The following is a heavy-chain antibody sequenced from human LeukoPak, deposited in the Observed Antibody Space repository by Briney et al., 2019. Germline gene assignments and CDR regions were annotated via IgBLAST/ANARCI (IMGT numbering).Heavy chain of an antibody. J-gene: IGHJ4*02. CDR1: GYTFTGYY. CDR3: ASSISYDSSGYYYPDY. Sequence: GASVKVSCKASGYTFTGYYMHWVRQAPGQGLEWMGRINPNSGGTNYAQKFQGRVTMTRDTSISTAYMELSRLRSDDTAVYYCASSISYDSSGYYYPDYWGQGTLVTVSS. D-gene: IGHD3-22*01. CDR2: INPNSGGT. V-gene: IGHV1-2*06.